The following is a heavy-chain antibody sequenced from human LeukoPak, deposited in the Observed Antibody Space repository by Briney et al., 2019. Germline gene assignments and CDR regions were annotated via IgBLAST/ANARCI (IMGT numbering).Heavy chain of an antibody. J-gene: IGHJ4*02. CDR3: ARDYPVIVGATTDYFDY. Sequence: ASVKVSCKASGYTFTSYGISWVRQAPGQGLERMGWISAYNGNTNYAQKLQGRVTMTTDSSTSTAYMELRSLRSDDTAVYYCARDYPVIVGATTDYFDYWGQGTLVTVSS. D-gene: IGHD1-26*01. V-gene: IGHV1-18*01. CDR2: ISAYNGNT. CDR1: GYTFTSYG.